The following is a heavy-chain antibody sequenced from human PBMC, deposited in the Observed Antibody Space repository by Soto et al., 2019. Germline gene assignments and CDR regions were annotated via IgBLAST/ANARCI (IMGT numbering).Heavy chain of an antibody. J-gene: IGHJ4*02. CDR3: AKGRSRVTMVRGVIDGFCY. V-gene: IGHV3-23*01. D-gene: IGHD3-10*01. CDR1: GFTFSSYA. CDR2: ISGSGGST. Sequence: EVQLLESGGGLVQPGGSLRLSCAASGFTFSSYAMSWVRQAPGKGLEWVSAISGSGGSTYYADSVKGRFTISRDNSKNTLYLQMNSLRAEDTAVYYCAKGRSRVTMVRGVIDGFCYWGQGPLVTVSS.